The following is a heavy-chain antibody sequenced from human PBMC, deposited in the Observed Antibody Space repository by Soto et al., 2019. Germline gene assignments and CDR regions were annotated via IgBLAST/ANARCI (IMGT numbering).Heavy chain of an antibody. CDR1: GGTFSSYA. J-gene: IGHJ6*02. D-gene: IGHD2-2*01. Sequence: GASVKVSCKASGGTFSSYAISWVRQAPGQGLEWMGGIIPIFGTANYAQKFQGRVTITADKSTSTAYMELSSLRSEDTAVYYCARDSRYCSSTSCSNGMDVWGQGTTVTVS. CDR2: IIPIFGTA. V-gene: IGHV1-69*06. CDR3: ARDSRYCSSTSCSNGMDV.